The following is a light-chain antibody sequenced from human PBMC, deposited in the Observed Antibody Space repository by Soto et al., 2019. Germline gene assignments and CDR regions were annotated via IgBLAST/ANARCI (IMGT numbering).Light chain of an antibody. Sequence: QLVLTQSPSASGTPGQRVTISCSGSSSNIGTNYVYWYQQLPGTAPKVLIYSNDKRPSGVPDRFSGSKSGTSASLAISGLRSEDEADYYCAAWDDSLSGPVFGGGTKLTVL. CDR1: SSNIGTNY. CDR3: AAWDDSLSGPV. J-gene: IGLJ2*01. CDR2: SND. V-gene: IGLV1-47*01.